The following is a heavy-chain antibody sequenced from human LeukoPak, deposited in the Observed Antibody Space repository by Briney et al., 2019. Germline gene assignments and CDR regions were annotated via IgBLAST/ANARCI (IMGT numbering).Heavy chain of an antibody. J-gene: IGHJ4*02. CDR1: GYKFTTYW. CDR3: XRXXXXGWXVLDY. CDR2: IYPGDSDT. V-gene: IGHV5-51*01. Sequence: GESLKISCQGSGYKFTTYWIGWVRQMPGKGLEWMGIIYPGDSDTRYSPSFQGQVTISADKSINTAYLQWSSLKASDTAMYYCXRXXXXGWXVLDYWGQGTLVTVSS. D-gene: IGHD6-19*01.